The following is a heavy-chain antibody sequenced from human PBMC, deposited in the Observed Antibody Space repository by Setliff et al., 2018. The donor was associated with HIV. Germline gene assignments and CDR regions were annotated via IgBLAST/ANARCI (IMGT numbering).Heavy chain of an antibody. J-gene: IGHJ3*02. CDR3: ARLFQWMSYSFDI. CDR2: INYSGYT. D-gene: IGHD5-12*01. CDR1: GGSISSSSYY. V-gene: IGHV4-39*01. Sequence: SETLSLTCNVSGGSISSSSYYWGWIRQSPGKGLEWIASINYSGYTYHNPSLKTRVTISIDTSKSQFSLKLNSVTAADTGVYYCARLFQWMSYSFDIWGQGTVVTVSS.